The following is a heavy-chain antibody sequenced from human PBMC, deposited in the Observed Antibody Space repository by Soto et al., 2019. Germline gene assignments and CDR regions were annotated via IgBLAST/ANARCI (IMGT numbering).Heavy chain of an antibody. V-gene: IGHV3-23*01. CDR2: ISGSGGST. CDR3: AKGRWLAP. J-gene: IGHJ5*02. CDR1: GFTFSSYA. Sequence: GGSLRLSCRAPGFTFSSYAMNWVRQAPGKGLEWVSYISGSGGSTYYADSVQGRFTISRDNSKNTLYLHMNSLRVEDTAVYYFAKGRWLAPWGQGALVTVSS. D-gene: IGHD6-19*01.